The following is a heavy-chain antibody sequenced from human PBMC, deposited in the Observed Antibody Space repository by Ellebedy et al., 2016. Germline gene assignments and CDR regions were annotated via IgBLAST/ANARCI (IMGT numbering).Heavy chain of an antibody. CDR3: ARHEDAYYYGMDV. D-gene: IGHD5-24*01. CDR1: GFALSSYW. CDR2: IKGDGSGT. Sequence: HTGGSLRLSCAASGFALSSYWMYWVRQAPGKGLAWVSRIKGDGSGTSYADSVRGRFTISRDNAKNTLYLQMNSLRAEDTAVYYCARHEDAYYYGMDVWGQGTTVTVSS. V-gene: IGHV3-74*01. J-gene: IGHJ6*02.